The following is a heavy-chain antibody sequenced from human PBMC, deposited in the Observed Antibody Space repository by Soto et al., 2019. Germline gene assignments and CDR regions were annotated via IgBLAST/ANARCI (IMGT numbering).Heavy chain of an antibody. V-gene: IGHV1-46*03. CDR3: ARGLRFLEWLSDAFDI. CDR1: GYTFTSYY. J-gene: IGHJ3*02. CDR2: INPSGGST. Sequence: QVQLVQSGAEVKKPGASGKVSCKASGYTFTSYYMHWVRQAPGQGLEWMGIINPSGGSTSYAQKFQGRVTMTRDTSTSTVYMELSSLRSEDTGVYYCARGLRFLEWLSDAFDIWGQGTMVTVSS. D-gene: IGHD3-3*01.